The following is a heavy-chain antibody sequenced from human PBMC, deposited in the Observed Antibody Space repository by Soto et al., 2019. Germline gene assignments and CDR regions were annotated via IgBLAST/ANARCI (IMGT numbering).Heavy chain of an antibody. CDR3: ARVFSSGSGWMYYFDF. CDR1: SDSIAGENW. V-gene: IGHV4-4*02. D-gene: IGHD6-25*01. Sequence: QVQLQESGPGLVKPSETLSLTCTVSSDSIAGENWWSWVRQPPGMGLEWIGEIFHTGGTNYNPSLKGRVTMEVDKSKNQFSLKLISATAADTAVYYCARVFSSGSGWMYYFDFWGRGTLGSVSS. CDR2: IFHTGGT. J-gene: IGHJ4*02.